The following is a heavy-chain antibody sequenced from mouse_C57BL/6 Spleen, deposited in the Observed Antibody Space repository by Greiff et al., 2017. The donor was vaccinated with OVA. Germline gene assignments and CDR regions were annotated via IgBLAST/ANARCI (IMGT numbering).Heavy chain of an antibody. V-gene: IGHV1-7*01. Sequence: VQRVESGAELAKPGASVKLSCKASGYTFTSYWMHWVKQRPGQGLEWIGYINPSSGYTKYNQKFKDKATLTADKSSSTAYMQLSSLTYEDSAVYYCARKNGTYPYAMDYWGQGTSVTVSS. CDR2: INPSSGYT. CDR3: ARKNGTYPYAMDY. CDR1: GYTFTSYW. J-gene: IGHJ4*01. D-gene: IGHD2-1*01.